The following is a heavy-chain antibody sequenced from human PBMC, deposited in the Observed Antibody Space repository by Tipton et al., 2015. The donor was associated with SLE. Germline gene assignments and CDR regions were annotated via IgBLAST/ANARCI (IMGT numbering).Heavy chain of an antibody. V-gene: IGHV5-51*01. CDR1: GYSFTNYW. D-gene: IGHD6-6*01. CDR2: IYPGDSDT. J-gene: IGHJ5*02. CDR3: ARHGSIGARQNWFDP. Sequence: QLVQSGAEVKKPGESLKISCEGSGYSFTNYWIGWVRQKPGKGVEWMGIIYPGDSDTRYSPSFQGQVTISADKSISTAYLQWSSLKASDTAMYYCARHGSIGARQNWFDPWGQGTLVTVSS.